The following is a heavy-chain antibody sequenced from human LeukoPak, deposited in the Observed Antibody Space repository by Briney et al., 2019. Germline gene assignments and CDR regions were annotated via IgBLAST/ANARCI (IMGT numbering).Heavy chain of an antibody. D-gene: IGHD6-19*01. Sequence: PGRSLRLSCAASGFTFDDYAMHWVRQAPGKGQEWVSGISWNSGSIGYADSVKGRFTISRDNAKNSLYLQMNSLRAEDTALYYCAKLRSSGWYPPPHFDYWGQGTLVTVSS. J-gene: IGHJ4*02. CDR3: AKLRSSGWYPPPHFDY. V-gene: IGHV3-9*01. CDR2: ISWNSGSI. CDR1: GFTFDDYA.